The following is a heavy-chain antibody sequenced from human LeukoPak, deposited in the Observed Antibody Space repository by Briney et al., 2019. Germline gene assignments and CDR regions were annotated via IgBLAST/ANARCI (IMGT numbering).Heavy chain of an antibody. D-gene: IGHD2-15*01. V-gene: IGHV3-23*01. J-gene: IGHJ6*03. CDR1: GFPFSNFA. Sequence: PGGSLRLSCAASGFPFSNFAMNWVRQAPGKGLQWVSSISGSGGNTYNADSVKGRFTISRDNSKNTLYLEMSTLIAEDTAVYYCAKGAVESLDYYFYMEVWGKGTTVTVSS. CDR2: ISGSGGNT. CDR3: AKGAVESLDYYFYMEV.